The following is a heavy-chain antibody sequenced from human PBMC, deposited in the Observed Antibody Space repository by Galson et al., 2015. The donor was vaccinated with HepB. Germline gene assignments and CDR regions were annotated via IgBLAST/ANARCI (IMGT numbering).Heavy chain of an antibody. D-gene: IGHD3-10*01. CDR1: GFTFGDYA. V-gene: IGHV3-49*03. J-gene: IGHJ4*02. Sequence: SLRLSCAASGFTFGDYAMSWFRQAPGKGLEWVGFIRSKAYGGTTEYAASVKGRFTISRDDSKSIAYLQMNSLKTEDTAVYYCTRAGDTYYYGSGSYYTNYYFDYWGQGTLVTVSS. CDR2: IRSKAYGGTT. CDR3: TRAGDTYYYGSGSYYTNYYFDY.